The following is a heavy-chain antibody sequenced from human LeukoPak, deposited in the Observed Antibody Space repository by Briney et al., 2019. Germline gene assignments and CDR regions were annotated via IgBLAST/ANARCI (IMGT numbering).Heavy chain of an antibody. CDR2: IRKKADNYAT. CDR1: GFTFSGSA. Sequence: PGGSLRLSCAAFGFTFSGSATHWVRQSSGKGLEWIGRIRKKADNYATAYAASVKGRFTISRDDSKNTAYLQMNSLKTEDTAVYYCVPTYFSDSSTFYPDYWGLGTLVTVSS. D-gene: IGHD3-22*01. V-gene: IGHV3-73*01. J-gene: IGHJ4*02. CDR3: VPTYFSDSSTFYPDY.